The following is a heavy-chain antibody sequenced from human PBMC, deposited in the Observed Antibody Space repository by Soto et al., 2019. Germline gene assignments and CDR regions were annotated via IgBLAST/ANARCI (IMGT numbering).Heavy chain of an antibody. D-gene: IGHD1-26*01. V-gene: IGHV3-48*02. CDR2: ISSSSTI. CDR3: ARDRSGSPDY. J-gene: IGHJ4*02. CDR1: GFTFSSYS. Sequence: EVQLVESGGGLVQPGGSLRLSCAASGFTFSSYSMNWVRQAPGKGLEWVSYISSSSTIYYADSVKGRFTISRDNAKNSLYLQMNSLRDEDTAVYYCARDRSGSPDYWGQGTLVTVSS.